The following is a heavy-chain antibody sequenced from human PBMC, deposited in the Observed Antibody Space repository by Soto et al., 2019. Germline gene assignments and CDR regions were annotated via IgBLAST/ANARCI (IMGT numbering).Heavy chain of an antibody. V-gene: IGHV4-39*01. J-gene: IGHJ6*03. Sequence: QLQLQESGPGLVKPSESLSLTCTVSSGSISSSYYYWAWIRQPPGKGLEWIGAIYYTGSTYYNPPLQSRVTISVDTSKNQFSLKMSSVTAADTAVYFCARQAGAFGYYMDVWGKGATVTVSS. D-gene: IGHD3-16*01. CDR2: IYYTGST. CDR3: ARQAGAFGYYMDV. CDR1: SGSISSSYYY.